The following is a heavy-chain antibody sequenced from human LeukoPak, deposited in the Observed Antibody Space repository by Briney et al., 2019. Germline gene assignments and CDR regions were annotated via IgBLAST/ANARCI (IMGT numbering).Heavy chain of an antibody. V-gene: IGHV3-15*01. J-gene: IGHJ4*02. CDR3: TTEVRLDGDSNLLDY. CDR2: INSKSDGGTT. CDR1: GVTFSNAW. Sequence: GGSLRLSCAASGVTFSNAWRSWVRQAPGKGLEWVGRINSKSDGGTTDYAAPVKGRFTISRDDSKNTLYLQMNSVKTEDTAVYYCTTEVRLDGDSNLLDYWLQGSLVAV. D-gene: IGHD4-17*01.